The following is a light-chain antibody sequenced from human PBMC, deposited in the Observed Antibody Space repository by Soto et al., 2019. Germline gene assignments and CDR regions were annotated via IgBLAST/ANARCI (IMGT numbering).Light chain of an antibody. Sequence: QSVLTQPASVSGSPGQLITISCTGTSSDIGNYDFVSWYQQVPGTAPKAMIYEVSSRPSGVSNRFSGSKSGNTASLTISGLQAEDEAYYYCSSYTTSTSFILFGGGTKLTVL. J-gene: IGLJ2*01. CDR3: SSYTTSTSFIL. CDR2: EVS. CDR1: SSDIGNYDF. V-gene: IGLV2-14*01.